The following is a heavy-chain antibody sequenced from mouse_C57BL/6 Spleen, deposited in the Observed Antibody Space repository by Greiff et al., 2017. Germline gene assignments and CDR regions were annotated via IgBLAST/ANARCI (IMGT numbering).Heavy chain of an antibody. CDR3: ERGKGNYGAMDY. D-gene: IGHD2-1*01. V-gene: IGHV1-55*01. Sequence: QVQLKQPGAELVKPGASVKMSCKASGYTFTSYWITWVKQRPGQGLEWIGDIYPGSGSTNYNEKFKSKATLTVDTSSSTAYMQLSSLTSEDSAVYDCERGKGNYGAMDYWGQGTSVTVST. J-gene: IGHJ4*01. CDR1: GYTFTSYW. CDR2: IYPGSGST.